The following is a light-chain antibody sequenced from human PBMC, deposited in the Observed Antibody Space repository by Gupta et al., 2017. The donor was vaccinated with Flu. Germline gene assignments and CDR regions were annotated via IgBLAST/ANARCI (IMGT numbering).Light chain of an antibody. Sequence: DTQMTQSPSSLSASVGDRVTITCRASQSIRNSLNWYQQKPGEAPKLLIYTASTLQSGVPSRFSGSGYGADFTLTIGSLQPEDSATYYCQQSYNTLSITFGQGTRLEIK. J-gene: IGKJ5*01. CDR2: TAS. CDR3: QQSYNTLSIT. V-gene: IGKV1-39*01. CDR1: QSIRNS.